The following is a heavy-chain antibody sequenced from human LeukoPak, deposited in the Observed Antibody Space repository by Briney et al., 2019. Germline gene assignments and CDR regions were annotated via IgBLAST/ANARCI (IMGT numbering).Heavy chain of an antibody. D-gene: IGHD3-10*01. CDR1: GGSFSGYY. CDR2: INTSGTT. V-gene: IGHV4-4*07. CDR3: VRDRGELYDY. Sequence: PSETLSLTCAVYGGSFSGYYWSWIRQPAGKGLEWIGRINTSGTTNYNPSLKSRVTMSVDTSKNQLSLNLSSVTAADTAVYYCVRDRGELYDYWGQGTLVTVSS. J-gene: IGHJ4*02.